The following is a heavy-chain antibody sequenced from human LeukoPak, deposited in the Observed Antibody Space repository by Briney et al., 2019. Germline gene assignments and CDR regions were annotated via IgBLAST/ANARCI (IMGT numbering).Heavy chain of an antibody. CDR2: IYYSGST. V-gene: IGHV4-59*01. D-gene: IGHD3-22*01. J-gene: IGHJ4*02. CDR3: ARASPYYYDSSGFDY. CDR1: GGSISSYY. Sequence: SETLSLTCTVSGGSISSYYWSWIRQPPGKGLEWIWYIYYSGSTNYNPSLKSRVTISVDTSKDQFSLKLSSVTAADTAVYYCARASPYYYDSSGFDYWGQGTLVTVSS.